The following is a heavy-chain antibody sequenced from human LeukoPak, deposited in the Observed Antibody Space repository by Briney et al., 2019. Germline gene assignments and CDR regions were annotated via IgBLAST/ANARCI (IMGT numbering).Heavy chain of an antibody. CDR2: IIPIFGTV. V-gene: IGHV1-69*06. CDR1: GGTFSSYA. D-gene: IGHD2-8*01. CDR3: ARQRGGQYEDGFDI. J-gene: IGHJ3*02. Sequence: SVKVSCKASGGTFSSYAISWVRQAPGQGPEWMGGIIPIFGTVNYAQKFQGRVTITADKSTSTAYMELSSLRSEDTAVYYCARQRGGQYEDGFDIWGQGTMVTVSS.